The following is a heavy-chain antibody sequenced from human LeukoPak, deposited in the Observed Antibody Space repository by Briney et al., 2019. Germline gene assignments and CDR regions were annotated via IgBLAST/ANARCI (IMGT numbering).Heavy chain of an antibody. D-gene: IGHD4-23*01. V-gene: IGHV4-59*08. CDR1: GGSINSYY. CDR2: IYYTGTT. J-gene: IGHJ4*02. CDR3: ARHWCGGNFLFDY. Sequence: PSETLSLTCTVSGGSINSYYWTWIRQPPGKGLEWIGSIYYTGTTSYNSSLKSRVTISTDTSKNQFSLNLNSVTAADTAVYYCARHWCGGNFLFDYWGQGTLITVSS.